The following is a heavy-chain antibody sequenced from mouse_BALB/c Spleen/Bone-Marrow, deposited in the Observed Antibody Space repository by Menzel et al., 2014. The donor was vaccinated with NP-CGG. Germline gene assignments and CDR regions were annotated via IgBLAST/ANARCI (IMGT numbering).Heavy chain of an antibody. V-gene: IGHV2-9*02. CDR2: ISAGGST. J-gene: IGHJ4*01. D-gene: IGHD2-3*01. CDR3: ASDPVYDNYDAMDY. CDR1: GFSLTSYG. Sequence: VQLVESGPGLVAPSQSLSITCTVSGFSLTSYGVHWVRQPPGKGLEWLGVISAGGSTNYNSARMSGLGISTDNSTSQVFLKMNSLQTDDTARYYCASDPVYDNYDAMDYWGQGTPVTVSS.